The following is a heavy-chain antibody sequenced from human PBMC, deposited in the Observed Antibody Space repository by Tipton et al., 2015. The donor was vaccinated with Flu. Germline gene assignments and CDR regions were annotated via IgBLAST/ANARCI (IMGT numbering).Heavy chain of an antibody. J-gene: IGHJ6*02. Sequence: AGLVKPSETLSLTCAVYGGSFSGYYWSWIRQPPGKGLEWIGEINHSGSTNYNPSLKSRVTISVDTSKNQFSLKLSSVTAADTAVYYCARCFHYYVYYYGMDVWGQGTTVTVSS. CDR1: GGSFSGYY. D-gene: IGHD3-22*01. V-gene: IGHV4-34*01. CDR3: ARCFHYYVYYYGMDV. CDR2: INHSGST.